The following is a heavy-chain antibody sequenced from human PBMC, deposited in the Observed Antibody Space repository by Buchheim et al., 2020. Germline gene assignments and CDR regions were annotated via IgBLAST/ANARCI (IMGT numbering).Heavy chain of an antibody. V-gene: IGHV3-33*01. J-gene: IGHJ6*03. CDR2: IWYDGSKG. CDR1: GFTFSSYG. CDR3: VRDRNSNRNYYYYYMDV. Sequence: QVQLVESGGGVVQPGRYLRLSCAASGFTFSSYGMNWVRQAPGKGLEWMAVIWYDGSKGYYGDSVKGRFTISRDNSKNSPCLQMDSLRVEDTAVYYCVRDRNSNRNYYYYYMDVWGKGTT. D-gene: IGHD4-11*01.